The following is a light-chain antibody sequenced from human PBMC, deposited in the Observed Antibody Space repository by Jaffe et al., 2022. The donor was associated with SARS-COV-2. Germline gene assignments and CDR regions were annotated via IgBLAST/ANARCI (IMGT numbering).Light chain of an antibody. Sequence: DIQMTQSPSSLSASVGDRVTISCRASQGIYNYLAWYQQKPGKVPKLLIYAASTLQSGVSSRFSGSGSGTDFTLTISSLQPEDVATYYCQKYNSAPFTFGQGTRLEIK. CDR2: AAS. CDR3: QKYNSAPFT. V-gene: IGKV1-27*01. J-gene: IGKJ5*01. CDR1: QGIYNY.